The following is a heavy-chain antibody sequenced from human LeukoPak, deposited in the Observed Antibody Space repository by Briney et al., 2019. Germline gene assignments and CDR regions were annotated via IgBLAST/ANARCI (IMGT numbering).Heavy chain of an antibody. Sequence: GGSLRLSCAASGFTFSSYAMSWVRQAPGKGLEGVSAISGSGGSTYYADSVKGRFTISRDNSKNTLYLQMNSLRAEDTAVYYCAKAYCSSTSCYADYWGQGTLVTVSS. CDR2: ISGSGGST. CDR3: AKAYCSSTSCYADY. J-gene: IGHJ4*02. V-gene: IGHV3-23*01. D-gene: IGHD2-2*01. CDR1: GFTFSSYA.